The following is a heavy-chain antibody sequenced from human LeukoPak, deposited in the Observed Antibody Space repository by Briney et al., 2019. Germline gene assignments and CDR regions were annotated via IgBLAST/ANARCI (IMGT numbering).Heavy chain of an antibody. V-gene: IGHV4-39*01. CDR2: IYYSGST. CDR3: ARHIHYYDSSGYFYFDY. CDR1: GGSISSSSYY. J-gene: IGHJ4*02. D-gene: IGHD3-22*01. Sequence: PSETLSLTCTVSGGSISSSSYYWDWIRQPPGKGLEWIGSIYYSGSTYYNPSLKSRVTISVDTSKNQFSLKLSSVTAADTAVYYCARHIHYYDSSGYFYFDYWGQGTLVTVSS.